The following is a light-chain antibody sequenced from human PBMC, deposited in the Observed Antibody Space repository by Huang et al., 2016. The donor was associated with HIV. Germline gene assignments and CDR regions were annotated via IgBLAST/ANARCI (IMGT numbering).Light chain of an antibody. J-gene: IGKJ1*01. Sequence: EIVLAQSPGTLSLSPGERATLSCRASQSFSGTSLAWYQQKPGQAPRLLIYSVSSRATGVPDRFSGSGSGTDFTLTITGLEPEDFAVYYCQQYLSSPWTFGPGTKVEIK. CDR1: QSFSGTS. CDR3: QQYLSSPWT. V-gene: IGKV3-20*01. CDR2: SVS.